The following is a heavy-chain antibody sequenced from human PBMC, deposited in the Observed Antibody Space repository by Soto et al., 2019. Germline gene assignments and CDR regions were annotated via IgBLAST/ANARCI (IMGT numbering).Heavy chain of an antibody. D-gene: IGHD2-21*01. J-gene: IGHJ4*02. CDR2: IYYSGST. V-gene: IGHV4-59*01. Sequence: QVQLQESGPGLVKPSETLSLTCTVSGGSISSYYWSWIRQPPGKGLEWIGYIYYSGSTNYNPSLKSRVTISVDTSKNQFSLKLSSVTAADTAVYYCARDLQGIFDYWGQGTLVTVSS. CDR1: GGSISSYY. CDR3: ARDLQGIFDY.